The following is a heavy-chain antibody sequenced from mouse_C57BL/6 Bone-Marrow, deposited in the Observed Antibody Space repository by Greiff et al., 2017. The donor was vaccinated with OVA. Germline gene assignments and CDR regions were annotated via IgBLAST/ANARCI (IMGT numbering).Heavy chain of an antibody. J-gene: IGHJ1*03. Sequence: VQLQQPGAELVKPGASVKMSCKASGYTFTSYWITWVKQRPGQGLEWIGDIYPGSGSTNYNEKFKSKATLTVDTSSSTAYMQLSSLTSEDSAVYYCARTYYYGSSLHWYFDVWGTGTTVTVSS. CDR1: GYTFTSYW. CDR2: IYPGSGST. CDR3: ARTYYYGSSLHWYFDV. D-gene: IGHD1-1*01. V-gene: IGHV1-55*01.